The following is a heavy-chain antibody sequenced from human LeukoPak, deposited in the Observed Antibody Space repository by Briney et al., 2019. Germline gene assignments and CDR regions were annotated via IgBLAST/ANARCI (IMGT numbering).Heavy chain of an antibody. V-gene: IGHV6-1*01. D-gene: IGHD3-9*01. CDR2: TYCRSKWYN. CDR3: AREYYDILTGYSNFDY. J-gene: IGHJ4*02. CDR1: GDSVSSNSAA. Sequence: SQTLSLTCAIPGDSVSSNSAAWNWIRQSPSRGLEWLGRTYCRSKWYNDYAVSVKSRITINPDTSKNQFSLQLNSVTPEDTAVYYCAREYYDILTGYSNFDYWGQGTLVTVSS.